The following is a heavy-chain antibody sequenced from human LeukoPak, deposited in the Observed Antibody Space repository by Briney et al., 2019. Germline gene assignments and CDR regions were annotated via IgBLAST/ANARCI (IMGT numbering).Heavy chain of an antibody. V-gene: IGHV1-8*01. J-gene: IGHJ5*02. CDR3: ARDSRRNPRDVNNWFDP. Sequence: AASVKVSCKASGYTFTSYDINWVRQATGQGLEWMGWMNPNSGNTGYAQKFQGRVTMTRDTSTSTVYMELSSLRSEDTAVYYCARDSRRNPRDVNNWFDPWGQGTLVTVSS. CDR1: GYTFTSYD. CDR2: MNPNSGNT. D-gene: IGHD1-14*01.